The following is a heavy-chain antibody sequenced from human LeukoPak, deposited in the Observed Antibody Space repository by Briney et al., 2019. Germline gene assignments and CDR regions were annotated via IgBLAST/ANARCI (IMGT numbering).Heavy chain of an antibody. CDR2: IRSDGSSN. V-gene: IGHV3-30*02. CDR3: VRDRDWGFDY. J-gene: IGHJ4*02. D-gene: IGHD3/OR15-3a*01. CDR1: GFTFSSHG. Sequence: GGSLRLSCAASGFTFSSHGMHWVRQAPGKGLEWVTFIRSDGSSNYYGDFVKGRLTLSRDNFKNTLSLQMNSLRAEDTAVYYCVRDRDWGFDYWGQGTLVTVSS.